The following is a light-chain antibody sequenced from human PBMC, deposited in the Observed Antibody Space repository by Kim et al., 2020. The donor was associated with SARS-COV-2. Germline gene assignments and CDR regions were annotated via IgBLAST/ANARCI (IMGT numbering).Light chain of an antibody. CDR1: QSVSSSY. CDR3: QQYGSSPRT. CDR2: GAS. Sequence: STGDRATLSCRASQSVSSSYLAWYQQKPGQAPRLLIYGASSRATGIPDRFSGSGSGTDFTLTISRLESEDFAVYYCQQYGSSPRTFGQGTKVDIK. J-gene: IGKJ1*01. V-gene: IGKV3-20*01.